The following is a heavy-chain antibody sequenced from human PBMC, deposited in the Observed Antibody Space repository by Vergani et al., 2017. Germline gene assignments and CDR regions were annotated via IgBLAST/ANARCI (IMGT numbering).Heavy chain of an antibody. CDR1: GFSFKTYW. Sequence: EVQLVESGGGSVQSGGSLRLSCVASGFSFKTYWMHWVRQVPGKGLMWVERIDEYGNRATYGDFETGRFTISRDNARNTVFLQMNNLRADDAGVYYCDRTEYCTGIACNTRFDSWGQGALVTVSS. CDR3: DRTEYCTGIACNTRFDS. V-gene: IGHV3-74*03. D-gene: IGHD2-8*02. J-gene: IGHJ5*01. CDR2: IDEYGNRA.